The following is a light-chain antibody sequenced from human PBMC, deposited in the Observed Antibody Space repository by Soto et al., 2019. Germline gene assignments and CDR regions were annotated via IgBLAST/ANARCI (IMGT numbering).Light chain of an antibody. V-gene: IGKV1-39*01. CDR3: QQFSSSPLS. J-gene: IGKJ4*01. CDR2: AAS. Sequence: DIQMTQSPSSLSASVGDRVSITCRASQGVSAYLLWYQQTQGKAPKLLIYAASNLLSGVPSRFSGSRSGTNLTLTISRLEAEDVAVYYCQQFSSSPLSFGGGTKVEIK. CDR1: QGVSAY.